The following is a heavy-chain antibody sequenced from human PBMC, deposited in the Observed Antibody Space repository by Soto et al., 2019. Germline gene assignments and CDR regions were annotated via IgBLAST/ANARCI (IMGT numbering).Heavy chain of an antibody. CDR2: INTDNGDA. CDR3: ARDYYDSSGYYTGY. Sequence: QVQLVQSGAEVKKPGASVKVSCKASGYTFTSYSIHWVRQAPGQGLEWIGWINTDNGDAKYSQKFQGRVTVTRDTSATTAYMEVSSLRSEDTAVYYCARDYYDSSGYYTGYWGQGTLVTVSS. V-gene: IGHV1-3*04. CDR1: GYTFTSYS. J-gene: IGHJ4*02. D-gene: IGHD3-22*01.